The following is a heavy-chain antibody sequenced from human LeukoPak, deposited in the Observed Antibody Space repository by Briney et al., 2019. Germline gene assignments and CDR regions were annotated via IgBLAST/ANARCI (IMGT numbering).Heavy chain of an antibody. Sequence: GGSLRLSGAGSGFTFGNSWVHWVRQAPGKGLVWVSLINADGTTTTYADSVKGRFTISRDNARNTVSLQMNSLTIEDTADCVVVVEPPGSDGLDVWGQGTMIAVSS. V-gene: IGHV3-74*01. CDR3: VVEPPGSDGLDV. CDR1: GFTFGNSW. J-gene: IGHJ3*01. D-gene: IGHD1-14*01. CDR2: INADGTTT.